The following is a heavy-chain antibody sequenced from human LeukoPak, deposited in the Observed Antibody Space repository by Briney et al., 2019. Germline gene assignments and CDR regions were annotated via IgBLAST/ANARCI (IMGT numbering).Heavy chain of an antibody. CDR3: AKDSSGWYTSKAPKAAFDI. CDR2: ISGSDGST. CDR1: GFTFSTYA. V-gene: IGHV3-23*01. D-gene: IGHD6-19*01. J-gene: IGHJ3*02. Sequence: GGSLRLSCAASGFTFSTYAMSWVRQAPGKGLEWVSAISGSDGSTYYADAVKGRFTISRDNSKNMLYLQMSSLRAEDTAVYYCAKDSSGWYTSKAPKAAFDIWGQGTMVTVSS.